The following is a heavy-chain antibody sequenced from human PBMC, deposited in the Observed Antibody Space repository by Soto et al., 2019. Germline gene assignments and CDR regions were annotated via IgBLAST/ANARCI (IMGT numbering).Heavy chain of an antibody. D-gene: IGHD2-15*01. J-gene: IGHJ6*02. CDR1: GFTFSSYG. Sequence: PGGSLRLSCAASGFTFSSYGMHWVRQAPGKGLEWVAVISYDGSNKYYADSVKGRFTISRDNSKNTLYLQMNSLRAEDTAVYYCAKSDIVVVVDDIVTDPTYGMDVWGQGTTVTVSS. V-gene: IGHV3-30*18. CDR3: AKSDIVVVVDDIVTDPTYGMDV. CDR2: ISYDGSNK.